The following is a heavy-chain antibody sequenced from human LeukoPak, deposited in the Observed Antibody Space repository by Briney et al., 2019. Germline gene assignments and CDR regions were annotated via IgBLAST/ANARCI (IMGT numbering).Heavy chain of an antibody. Sequence: GGSLRLSCLASGFTFRNYAMHWVRQAPGKGLEWVALISFDGSEKYYAESVKGRFTISRDNSKNTLYLQMNSVRVEDTAVYFCAKDVKMFRGPMIMRHFDYWGQGTLVTVSS. V-gene: IGHV3-30*18. J-gene: IGHJ4*02. CDR1: GFTFRNYA. D-gene: IGHD3-10*01. CDR2: ISFDGSEK. CDR3: AKDVKMFRGPMIMRHFDY.